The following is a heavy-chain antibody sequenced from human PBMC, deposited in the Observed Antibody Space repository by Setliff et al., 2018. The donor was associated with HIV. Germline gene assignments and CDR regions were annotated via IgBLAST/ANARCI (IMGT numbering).Heavy chain of an antibody. D-gene: IGHD6-13*01. J-gene: IGHJ5*02. CDR2: IHYSGST. V-gene: IGHV4-59*01. CDR3: VGGGYSSPNRFDP. CDR1: GASISSYY. Sequence: SETLSLTCTVSGASISSYYWSWIRQSPGKRLEWIGYIHYSGSTNYNPSLNSRVAILIDTSKNQFSLKLTSVTAADTAVYYCVGGGYSSPNRFDPWGQGTLVTVSS.